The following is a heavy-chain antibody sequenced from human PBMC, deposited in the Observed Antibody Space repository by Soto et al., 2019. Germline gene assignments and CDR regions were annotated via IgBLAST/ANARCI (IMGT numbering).Heavy chain of an antibody. CDR3: ARDYYYTIDH. CDR2: IKSDGSGT. D-gene: IGHD3-22*01. V-gene: IGHV3-74*01. CDR1: GFTFSSAW. J-gene: IGHJ4*02. Sequence: EVQLVESGGGLVQRGGSLRLSCVASGFTFSSAWMHWVRQAPGKGLECVSRIKSDGSGTVYADSVKGRFTISRDNAKNTLYLQMNSLRDEDTAVYYCARDYYYTIDHWGQGTLVTVSS.